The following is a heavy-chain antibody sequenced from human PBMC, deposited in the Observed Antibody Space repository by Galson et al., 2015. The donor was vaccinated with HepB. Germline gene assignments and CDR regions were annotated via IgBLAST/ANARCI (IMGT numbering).Heavy chain of an antibody. Sequence: SVKVSCKASGGTFSSYAISWVRQAPGQGLEWMGGIIPIFGTANYAQKFQGRVTITADESTSTAYMELSSLRSEDTAVYYCARDENCSSTSCRPRYYYYMDVWGKGTTVTVSS. J-gene: IGHJ6*03. CDR2: IIPIFGTA. V-gene: IGHV1-69*13. D-gene: IGHD2-2*01. CDR3: ARDENCSSTSCRPRYYYYMDV. CDR1: GGTFSSYA.